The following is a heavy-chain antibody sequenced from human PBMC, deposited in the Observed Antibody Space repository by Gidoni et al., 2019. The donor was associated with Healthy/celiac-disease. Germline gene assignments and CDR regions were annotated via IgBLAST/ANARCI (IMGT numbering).Heavy chain of an antibody. CDR2: ISAYNGNT. J-gene: IGHJ4*02. CDR1: GYTFTRYG. V-gene: IGHV1-18*01. CDR3: ARDLDDYRFHGRVDY. Sequence: QVQLVQSGAEVKKPGASVKVSCKASGYTFTRYGISWVRQAPGQGLEWMGRISAYNGNTNYAQKLQGRVTMTTDTSTSTAYMELRSLRSDDTAVYYCARDLDDYRFHGRVDYWGQGTLVTVSS. D-gene: IGHD4-17*01.